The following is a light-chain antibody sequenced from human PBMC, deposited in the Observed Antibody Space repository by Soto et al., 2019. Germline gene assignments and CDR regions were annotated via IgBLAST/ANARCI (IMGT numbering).Light chain of an antibody. CDR3: SSYTSSSTLNYV. V-gene: IGLV2-14*01. CDR1: ISDVRGYNY. J-gene: IGLJ1*01. CDR2: EVS. Sequence: QSLLTQPASVSGSPGQSITISCTGTISDVRGYNYVSWYQQHPGKAPRVMIYEVSNRPSGVSNRFSGSKSGNTASLTIAGLQAEEEADYYCSSYTSSSTLNYVFGTGTKVTVL.